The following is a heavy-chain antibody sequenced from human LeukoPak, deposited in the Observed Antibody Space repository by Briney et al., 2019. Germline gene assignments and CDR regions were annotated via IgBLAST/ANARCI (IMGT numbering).Heavy chain of an antibody. CDR3: ARQGIAAAGSIDY. V-gene: IGHV4-39*01. J-gene: IGHJ4*02. CDR2: IYYSGST. Sequence: SETLSLTCTVSGGSISSSSYYWGWIRQPPGKGLEWIGSIYYSGSTYYNPSLKSRVTISVDTSKNQFSLELSSVTAADTAVYYCARQGIAAAGSIDYWGQGTLVTVSS. CDR1: GGSISSSSYY. D-gene: IGHD6-13*01.